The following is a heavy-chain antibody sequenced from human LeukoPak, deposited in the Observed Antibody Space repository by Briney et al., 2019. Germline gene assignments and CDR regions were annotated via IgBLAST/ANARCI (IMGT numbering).Heavy chain of an antibody. CDR2: ISAYNGNT. J-gene: IGHJ6*02. CDR3: ARDPCSGYKNYYYYGMDV. V-gene: IGHV1-18*01. D-gene: IGHD3-22*01. Sequence: GASVKVSCKASGYTFTSYGINWVRQAPGQGLEWMGWISAYNGNTNYAQKLQGRVTMTTDTSTSTAYMELRSLRSDDTAVYYCARDPCSGYKNYYYYGMDVWGQGTTVTVSS. CDR1: GYTFTSYG.